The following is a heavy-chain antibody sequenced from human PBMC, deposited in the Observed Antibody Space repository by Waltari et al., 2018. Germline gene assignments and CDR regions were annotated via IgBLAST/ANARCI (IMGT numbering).Heavy chain of an antibody. CDR1: GGSISTYY. D-gene: IGHD2-15*01. CDR2: VYYTGNT. J-gene: IGHJ5*02. V-gene: IGHV4-59*12. CDR3: AGRYCSGGSSYFRLDP. Sequence: QVQLQESGPGLVKPSETLSLTCTVSGGSISTYYWSWIRQPPGKGLEWIGYVYYTGNTSSNPSLQRRGTYSVDTSKITFALRLTSFTTTDPAVYYCAGRYCSGGSSYFRLDPWRQSTLVTVSS.